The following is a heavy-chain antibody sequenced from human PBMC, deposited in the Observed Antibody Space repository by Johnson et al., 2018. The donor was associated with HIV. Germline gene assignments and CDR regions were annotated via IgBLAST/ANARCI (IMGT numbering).Heavy chain of an antibody. CDR3: ARARCRTSPFGVVIMDAFDI. J-gene: IGHJ3*02. Sequence: QVQLVESGGGVVRPGGSLRLPCVASRFTFSSYGMHCARQAPGQGLEWVGGITSDGANHYYADPVNGAFTISRANSKNTLYLQMNSIRAEDTALYYYARARCRTSPFGVVIMDAFDIGGQGTMVTVCS. D-gene: IGHD3-3*01. CDR2: ITSDGANH. CDR1: RFTFSSYG. V-gene: IGHV3-30*03.